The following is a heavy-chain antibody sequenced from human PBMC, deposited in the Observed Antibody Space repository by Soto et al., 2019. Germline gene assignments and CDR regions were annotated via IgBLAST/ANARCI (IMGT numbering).Heavy chain of an antibody. Sequence: QVQLVQTGAEVKKPGSSVKVSCKASGGTFSSYAISWVRQAPGQGLEWMGGIIPIFGTANYAQKFQGRVTITADKSTSTAYMELSSLRSEDTAVYYCARAAAVGVVIIGEYYYYGMDGWGQGTTVTVSS. CDR3: ARAAAVGVVIIGEYYYYGMDG. CDR2: IIPIFGTA. J-gene: IGHJ6*02. D-gene: IGHD3-3*01. CDR1: GGTFSSYA. V-gene: IGHV1-69*06.